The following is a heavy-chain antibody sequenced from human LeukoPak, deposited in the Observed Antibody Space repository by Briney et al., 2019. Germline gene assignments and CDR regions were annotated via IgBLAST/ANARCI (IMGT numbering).Heavy chain of an antibody. CDR2: IQRDGTSP. CDR1: GVPYGSTS. J-gene: IGHJ4*02. CDR3: SRGHYGPDY. V-gene: IGHV3-74*01. Sequence: PGGSLRLSCTASGVPYGSTSMHWVRQAPGKGLEWVSGIQRDGTSPTYADSVKGRFIISRDNAKGSVYLQMNILRAEDTAVYYCSRGHYGPDYWGQGTLVTVSS. D-gene: IGHD3-16*01.